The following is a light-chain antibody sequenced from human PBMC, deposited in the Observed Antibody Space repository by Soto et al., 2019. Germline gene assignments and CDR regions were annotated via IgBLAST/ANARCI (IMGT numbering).Light chain of an antibody. J-gene: IGKJ1*01. V-gene: IGKV3-15*01. CDR3: QQYNNGWT. CDR2: GAS. CDR1: QSVSSN. Sequence: EIVMTQSPATLSVSPGERATLSCRASQSVSSNLAWYQQKPGQAPRLLIYGASTRATGIPARFSGSGSGTEFTLTSSSLQSEDVAVYYCQQYNNGWTFGQGTKVEIK.